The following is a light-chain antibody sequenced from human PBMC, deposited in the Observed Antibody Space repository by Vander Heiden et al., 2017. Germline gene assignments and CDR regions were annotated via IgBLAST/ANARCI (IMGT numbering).Light chain of an antibody. V-gene: IGKV1-33*01. CDR2: DAS. CDR1: HDITNY. J-gene: IGKJ4*01. Sequence: DIQMTQSPSSLSASVGDRVTITCQATHDITNYLNWYQQKPGKAPKLLIYDASILQTGVPSRFTGSGSGTHFTLTISSLQPEDIATFYCQQVDSLPQTFGGGTKVEIK. CDR3: QQVDSLPQT.